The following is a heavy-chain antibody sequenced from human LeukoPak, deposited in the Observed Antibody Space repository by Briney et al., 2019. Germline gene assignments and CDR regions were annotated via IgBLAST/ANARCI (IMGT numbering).Heavy chain of an antibody. CDR3: ARDYGSGSYYTQN. V-gene: IGHV3-30*04. J-gene: IGHJ4*02. D-gene: IGHD3-10*01. CDR2: ISYDGSNK. CDR1: GFTFSSYA. Sequence: GRSLRLSCAASGFTFSSYAMHWVRQAPGKGLEWVAVISYDGSNKYYADSVKGRFTISRDNSKNTLYLQMNSLRAEDTAVYYCARDYGSGSYYTQNRGQGTLVTVSS.